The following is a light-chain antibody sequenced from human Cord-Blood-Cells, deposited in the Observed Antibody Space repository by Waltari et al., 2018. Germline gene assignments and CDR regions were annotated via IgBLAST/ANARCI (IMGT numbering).Light chain of an antibody. J-gene: IGLJ3*02. CDR3: QSYDSSLSGWV. CDR2: GNS. Sequence: QSVLTQPPSVSGAPGQRVTLSCTRSSSNIGAGYAVHWYQQLPGTAPKLLIYGNSNRPSGVPDRFSGSKSGTSASLAITGLQAEDEADYYCQSYDSSLSGWVFGGGTKLTVL. CDR1: SSNIGAGYA. V-gene: IGLV1-40*01.